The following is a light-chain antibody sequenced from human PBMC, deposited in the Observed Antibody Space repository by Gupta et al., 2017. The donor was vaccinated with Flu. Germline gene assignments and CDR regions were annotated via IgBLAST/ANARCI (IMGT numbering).Light chain of an antibody. V-gene: IGKV1-27*01. CDR1: QGISND. J-gene: IGKJ1*01. Sequence: DIPMTQSPSSLSASVGDRVTITCRASQGISNDLAWYQQKPGKGPKRLIYAASTLPSGVPSRFSGSGSGTDFTLTISSLQPEDVATYYCRKDNSSPWTFGQGTKVEIK. CDR3: RKDNSSPWT. CDR2: AAS.